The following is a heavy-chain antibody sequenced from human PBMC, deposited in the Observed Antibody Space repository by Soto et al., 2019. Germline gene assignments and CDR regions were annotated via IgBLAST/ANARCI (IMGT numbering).Heavy chain of an antibody. CDR2: IYDSGST. D-gene: IGHD2-21*02. Sequence: LSLTCAVSGGSLSNYYWSWIRQPPGKGLEWIGYIYDSGSTNYNPSLKSRVTISIDTSKNQFSLKLTSVTAADTAVYYCARVGEDRVVTGNWYFDLWGRGSLVTVSS. CDR3: ARVGEDRVVTGNWYFDL. J-gene: IGHJ2*01. CDR1: GGSLSNYY. V-gene: IGHV4-59*01.